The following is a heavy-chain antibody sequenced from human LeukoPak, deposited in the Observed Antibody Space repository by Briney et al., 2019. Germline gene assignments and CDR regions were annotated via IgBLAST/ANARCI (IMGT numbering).Heavy chain of an antibody. CDR1: GYTLTSFA. J-gene: IGHJ3*02. V-gene: IGHV7-4-1*02. D-gene: IGHD5-12*01. CDR2: VNTNTGNP. CDR3: ARLVATSYGPFDI. Sequence: ASVKVSCKASGYTLTSFAMNWVRQAPGQGLEWMGWVNTNTGNPTYAQGFTGRFVFSLDTSVSTAYLQISSLKAEDTAVYYCARLVATSYGPFDIWGQGTMVTVSS.